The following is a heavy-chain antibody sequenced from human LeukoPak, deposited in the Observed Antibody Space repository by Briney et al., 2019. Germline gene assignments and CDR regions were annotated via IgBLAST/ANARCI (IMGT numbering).Heavy chain of an antibody. CDR2: IYTSGST. Sequence: SETLSLICTVSGGSISSGSYYWSWIRQPAGKGLEWIGRIYTSGSTNYNPSLKSRVTMSVDRSKNHFSLKLSSVTAADTAVYYCARAVGSSESNWFDPWGQGALVTVSS. CDR1: GGSISSGSYY. CDR3: ARAVGSSESNWFDP. J-gene: IGHJ5*02. V-gene: IGHV4-61*02. D-gene: IGHD1-26*01.